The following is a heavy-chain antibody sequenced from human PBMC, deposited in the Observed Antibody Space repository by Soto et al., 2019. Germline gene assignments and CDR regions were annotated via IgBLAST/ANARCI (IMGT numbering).Heavy chain of an antibody. D-gene: IGHD6-6*01. V-gene: IGHV3-30*14. CDR2: ISPAGNNQ. CDR3: ARENSRISPRLFQH. Sequence: GGSLRLSCVASGFTSSDYALHWARQAPGKGLEWVALISPAGNNQYYADSAKGRFTISRDNSKNTLYLQMNSLRPDDTGLYYCARENSRISPRLFQHWGHGTLVTVSS. CDR1: GFTSSDYA. J-gene: IGHJ1*01.